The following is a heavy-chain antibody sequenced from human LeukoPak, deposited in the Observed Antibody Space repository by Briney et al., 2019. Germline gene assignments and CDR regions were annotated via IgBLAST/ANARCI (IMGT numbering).Heavy chain of an antibody. D-gene: IGHD6-13*01. V-gene: IGHV4-34*01. CDR2: INHSGST. Sequence: PSETLSLTCAVYGGSFSAYYWSWISQPPGKGLEWIGEINHSGSTNYNPSLKSRVTISVVTSKNQFSLRLSSVTAADTAVYYCARGRGIVDYWGQGTLVTVSS. CDR3: ARGRGIVDY. CDR1: GGSFSAYY. J-gene: IGHJ4*02.